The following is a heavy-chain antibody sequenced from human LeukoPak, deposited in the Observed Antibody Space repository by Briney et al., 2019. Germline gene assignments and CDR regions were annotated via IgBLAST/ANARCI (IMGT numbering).Heavy chain of an antibody. CDR2: ISGSGDTS. D-gene: IGHD3-10*01. J-gene: IGHJ4*02. Sequence: GRSLRLSCAASGVTFIRYAMSWGRQPPGKGREWGISISGSGDTSYYADSVNGRFPISRDNSKSALYLQMISLRAEDTAVYYCAKPPYGSVSYYFDYWGQGTLVTVSS. CDR1: GVTFIRYA. CDR3: AKPPYGSVSYYFDY. V-gene: IGHV3-23*01.